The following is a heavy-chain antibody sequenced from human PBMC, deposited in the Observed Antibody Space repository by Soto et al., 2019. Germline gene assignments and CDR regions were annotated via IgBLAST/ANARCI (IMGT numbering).Heavy chain of an antibody. D-gene: IGHD3-22*01. Sequence: GGSLRLSCAASGFTFSNAWMSWVRQAPGKGLEWVGRIKSKTDGGTADYPAPMKGRFTISREDSKNTLNLQMNSLKTEDTAMYNCSTEEGIGGYCDSSGYYYYYIDVWGKGTTVTVSS. CDR1: GFTFSNAW. J-gene: IGHJ6*03. V-gene: IGHV3-15*01. CDR2: IKSKTDGGTA. CDR3: STEEGIGGYCDSSGYYYYYIDV.